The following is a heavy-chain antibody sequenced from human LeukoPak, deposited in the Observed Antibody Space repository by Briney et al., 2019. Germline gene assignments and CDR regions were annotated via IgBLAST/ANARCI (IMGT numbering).Heavy chain of an antibody. J-gene: IGHJ4*02. V-gene: IGHV4-59*01. CDR3: ARRPSGIMMGAYFDY. CDR2: IYYSGST. Sequence: PSETLSLTCTVSGGSISSYYWSWIRQPPGKGLEWIGYIYYSGSTNYNPSLKSRVTISVDTSKNQFSLKLSSVIAADTAVYYCARRPSGIMMGAYFDYWGQGTLVTVSS. CDR1: GGSISSYY. D-gene: IGHD3-16*01.